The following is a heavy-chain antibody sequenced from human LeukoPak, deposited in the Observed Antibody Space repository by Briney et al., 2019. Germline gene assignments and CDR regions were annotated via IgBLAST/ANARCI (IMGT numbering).Heavy chain of an antibody. Sequence: SETLSLTCTVSGVSISSSSYYWGWIRQPPGKGLEWIGYIYYSGSTNYNPSLKSRVTISVDTSKNQFSLKLSSVTAADTAVYYCARESVTTVGFDAFDIWGQGTMVTVSS. V-gene: IGHV4-61*01. J-gene: IGHJ3*02. CDR2: IYYSGST. CDR3: ARESVTTVGFDAFDI. D-gene: IGHD4-23*01. CDR1: GVSISSSSYY.